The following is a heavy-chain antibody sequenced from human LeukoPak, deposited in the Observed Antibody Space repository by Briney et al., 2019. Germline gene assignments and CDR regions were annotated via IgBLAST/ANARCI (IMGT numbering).Heavy chain of an antibody. Sequence: GASVKVSCKASGYTFTGYYMHWVRQAPGQGLEWMGWNNPNSGGTNYAQKFQGRVTMTRDTSISTAYMELSRLRSDDTAVYYCARGSGCSSTSCSFNWFDPWGQGTLDTVSS. CDR3: ARGSGCSSTSCSFNWFDP. D-gene: IGHD2-2*01. V-gene: IGHV1-2*02. CDR1: GYTFTGYY. CDR2: NNPNSGGT. J-gene: IGHJ5*02.